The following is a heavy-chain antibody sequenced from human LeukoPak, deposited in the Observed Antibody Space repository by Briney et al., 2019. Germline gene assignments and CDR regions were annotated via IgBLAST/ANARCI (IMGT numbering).Heavy chain of an antibody. J-gene: IGHJ6*03. D-gene: IGHD3-16*01. CDR2: IYYSGYT. Sequence: SETLSLTCTVSGGSISSSSYYWSWIRQPPGKGLKWIGNIYYSGYTTYSPSLRSRVTISVDTSKNQFSLKLSSVTAADTAAYYCARETSQKGAHYMDVWGKGTTITISS. CDR1: GGSISSSSYY. CDR3: ARETSQKGAHYMDV. V-gene: IGHV4-61*01.